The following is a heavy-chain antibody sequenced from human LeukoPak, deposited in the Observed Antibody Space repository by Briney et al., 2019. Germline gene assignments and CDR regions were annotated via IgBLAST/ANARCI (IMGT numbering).Heavy chain of an antibody. CDR1: GYTFTSYD. Sequence: GASVKVSCKASGYTFTSYDNNWVRQATGQGLEWMGWMNPNSGNTGYAQKFQGRVTMTRNTSISTAYMELSSLRSEDTAVYYCARGSYYYDGSGYYLSPHSDYWGQGTLVTVSS. CDR2: MNPNSGNT. V-gene: IGHV1-8*01. CDR3: ARGSYYYDGSGYYLSPHSDY. D-gene: IGHD3-22*01. J-gene: IGHJ4*02.